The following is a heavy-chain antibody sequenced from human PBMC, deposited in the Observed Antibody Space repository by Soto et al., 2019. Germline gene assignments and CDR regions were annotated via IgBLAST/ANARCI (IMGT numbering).Heavy chain of an antibody. CDR1: GFSLSTSGMC. J-gene: IGHJ4*02. V-gene: IGHV2-70*01. D-gene: IGHD3-9*01. Sequence: GSGPTLVNPTQTLTLTCTFSGFSLSTSGMCVSWIRQPPGKALEWLALIDWDDDKYYSTSLKTRLTISKDTSKNQVVLTMTNMDPVDTATYYCARIRSYYDILTGYRYKTFDYWGQGTLVTVSS. CDR2: IDWDDDK. CDR3: ARIRSYYDILTGYRYKTFDY.